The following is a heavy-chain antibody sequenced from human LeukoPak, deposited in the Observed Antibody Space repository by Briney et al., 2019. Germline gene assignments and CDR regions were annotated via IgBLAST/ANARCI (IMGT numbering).Heavy chain of an antibody. CDR2: INHSGST. CDR1: GGSFSGYY. Sequence: SDTLSLTCAVYGGSFSGYYWSWIRQPPGKGLEWIGEINHSGSTNYNPSLKGRITISVDTSKNQFSLKLSSVTAADTAVYYCARGHKRAVADYWGQGTLVTVSS. CDR3: ARGHKRAVADY. J-gene: IGHJ4*02. V-gene: IGHV4-34*01. D-gene: IGHD6-19*01.